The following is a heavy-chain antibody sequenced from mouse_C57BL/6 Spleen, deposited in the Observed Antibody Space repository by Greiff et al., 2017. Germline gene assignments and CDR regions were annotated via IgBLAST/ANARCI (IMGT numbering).Heavy chain of an antibody. CDR1: GYTFTSYW. CDR2: IGPNSGGT. D-gene: IGHD1-1*01. Sequence: QVQLQQPGAELVTPGASVKLSCKASGYTFTSYWMHWVKQRPGRGLEWIGRIGPNSGGTKYNDKFKSKATRTVDKPSSTAYMQLSSLTSEDSAVYDCARSTKGVDWYFDVWGTGTTVTVSS. CDR3: ARSTKGVDWYFDV. J-gene: IGHJ1*03. V-gene: IGHV1-72*01.